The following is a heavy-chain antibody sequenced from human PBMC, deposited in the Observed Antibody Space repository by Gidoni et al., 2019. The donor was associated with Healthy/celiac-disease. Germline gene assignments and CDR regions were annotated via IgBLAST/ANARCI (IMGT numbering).Heavy chain of an antibody. J-gene: IGHJ6*02. Sequence: EVQLLESGGGLVQPGGSLRLSCAASGFTFSSYAMSWVRQAPGKGLEWVSAISGSGGSTYYADSVKGRFTISRDNSKNTLYLQMNSLRAEDTAVYYCASTLAYCGGDCYPFYYYYGMDVWGQGTTVTVSS. CDR2: ISGSGGST. CDR3: ASTLAYCGGDCYPFYYYYGMDV. V-gene: IGHV3-23*01. D-gene: IGHD2-21*02. CDR1: GFTFSSYA.